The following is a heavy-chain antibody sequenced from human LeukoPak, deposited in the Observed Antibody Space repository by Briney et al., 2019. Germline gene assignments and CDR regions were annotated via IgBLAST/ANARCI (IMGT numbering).Heavy chain of an antibody. Sequence: PSETLSLTCTVSGDSISSYYWSWIRQPPGKGLEWIGYIYYSGSTKYNPSLKSRVTISVDTSKNQFSLKLSSVTAADTAVYYCARADSSGPDYWGQGTLVTVSS. CDR2: IYYSGST. D-gene: IGHD3-22*01. CDR3: ARADSSGPDY. V-gene: IGHV4-59*01. J-gene: IGHJ4*02. CDR1: GDSISSYY.